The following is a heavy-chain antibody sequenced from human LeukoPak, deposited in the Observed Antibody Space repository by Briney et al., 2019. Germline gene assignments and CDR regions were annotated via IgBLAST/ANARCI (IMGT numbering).Heavy chain of an antibody. Sequence: SGTLPLTCTVSGDSINSLDLWSWVRQPPGKGLEWIGEMYLSGTTHSNPSVKSRVTISIDKSKNQFFLNLSSVTAADTAVYYCAGLVGRYSSGLYYYYFDYWGQGTLVTVSS. CDR1: GDSINSLDL. V-gene: IGHV4-4*02. CDR3: AGLVGRYSSGLYYYYFDY. D-gene: IGHD3-22*01. J-gene: IGHJ4*02. CDR2: MYLSGTT.